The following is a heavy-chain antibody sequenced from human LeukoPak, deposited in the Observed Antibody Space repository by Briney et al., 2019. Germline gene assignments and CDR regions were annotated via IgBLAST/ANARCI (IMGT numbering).Heavy chain of an antibody. J-gene: IGHJ3*02. CDR3: AREDDYVWGSYRPDAFDI. Sequence: GASVKVSCKASGYTFTGYYMHWVRQAPGQGLEWMGWINHNSGGTNYAQKFQGRVTMTRDTSISTAYMELSRLRSDDTAVYYCAREDDYVWGSYRPDAFDIWGQGTMVTVSS. CDR2: INHNSGGT. V-gene: IGHV1-2*02. CDR1: GYTFTGYY. D-gene: IGHD3-16*02.